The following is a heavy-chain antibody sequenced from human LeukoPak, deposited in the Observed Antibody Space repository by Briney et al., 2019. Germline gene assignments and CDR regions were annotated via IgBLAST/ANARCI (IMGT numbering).Heavy chain of an antibody. Sequence: PSETLSLTCTVAGDSLIYWTWIRQPPGKALEWIGVIYNHGRTEYNPSLRSRVTISVDPSKNQVSLNVRSVTAADTAVYYCARGLAGAASGAIYFDLKSRVTLVTVSS. J-gene: IGHJ2*01. V-gene: IGHV4-59*01. D-gene: IGHD2-15*01. CDR1: GDSLIY. CDR2: IYNHGRT. CDR3: ARGLAGAASGAIYFDL.